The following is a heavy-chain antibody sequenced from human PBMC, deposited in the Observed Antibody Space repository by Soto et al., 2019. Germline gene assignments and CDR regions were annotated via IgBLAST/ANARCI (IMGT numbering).Heavy chain of an antibody. CDR3: VKLRYSGDSGYFDY. V-gene: IGHV3-9*01. Sequence: EVQLVESGGGLVQPGRSLRLSCAASGFNFDGYAMHWVRQAPGKGLEWVSGLSWNSGGIDYADSVKGRFTISRDNAKNSLYRQMNSLRAEDTALYYCVKLRYSGDSGYFDYWGQGTLVTVSS. J-gene: IGHJ4*02. CDR2: LSWNSGGI. D-gene: IGHD1-26*01. CDR1: GFNFDGYA.